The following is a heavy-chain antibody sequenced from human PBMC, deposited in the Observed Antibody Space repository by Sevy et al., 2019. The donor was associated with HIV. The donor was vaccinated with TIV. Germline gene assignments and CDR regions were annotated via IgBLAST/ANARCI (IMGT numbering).Heavy chain of an antibody. Sequence: GGSLRLSCAASGFTVSSDYMSWVRQAPGKGLEWVSLISSAGRTYYSDSVKGRFAVSRDNSKNTLYLQMNSLRAEDTALYYCARDEGSYWTFDYWGQGALFTVSS. D-gene: IGHD1-26*01. J-gene: IGHJ4*02. V-gene: IGHV3-53*01. CDR2: ISSAGRT. CDR1: GFTVSSDY. CDR3: ARDEGSYWTFDY.